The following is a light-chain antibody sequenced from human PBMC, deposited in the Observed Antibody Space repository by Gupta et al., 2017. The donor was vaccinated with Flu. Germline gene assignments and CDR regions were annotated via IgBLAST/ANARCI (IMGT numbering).Light chain of an antibody. Sequence: EIVLTQSPATLSLSPGERATLSCRASQGVSTNLAWYPQKPGQAPRLLIYQADTRATGIPARFSGSGSGTEFTLTISSLQSEDFTVYYCQQYNSWLYTFGQGTKLEI. CDR2: QAD. CDR1: QGVSTN. V-gene: IGKV3-15*01. J-gene: IGKJ2*01. CDR3: QQYNSWLYT.